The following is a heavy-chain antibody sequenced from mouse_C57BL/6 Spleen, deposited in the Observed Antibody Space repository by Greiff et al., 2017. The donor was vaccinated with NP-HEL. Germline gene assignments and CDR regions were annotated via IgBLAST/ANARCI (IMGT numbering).Heavy chain of an antibody. D-gene: IGHD6-5*01. CDR2: IHPNSGST. J-gene: IGHJ2*01. CDR1: GYTFTSYW. CDR3: ESQGGLLRPY. V-gene: IGHV1-64*01. Sequence: VQLQQPGAELVKPGASVKLSCKASGYTFTSYWMHWVKQRPGQGLEWIGMIHPNSGSTNYNEKFKSKATLTVDKSSSTAYMQLSSLTSEDSAVYYCESQGGLLRPYWGQGTTLTGSS.